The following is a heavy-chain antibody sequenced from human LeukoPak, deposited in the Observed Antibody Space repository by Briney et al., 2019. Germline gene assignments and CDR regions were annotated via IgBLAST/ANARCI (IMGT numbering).Heavy chain of an antibody. D-gene: IGHD3-3*01. V-gene: IGHV3-53*01. CDR3: ARDISSWSGYSVRQFDY. Sequence: GGSLRLSCAASGFTVSNTYMSWVRQAPGKGLEWVSLIYSGGGTYSADSVKGRFTISRDISKNTLYLQMNSLRAEDTAVYYCARDISSWSGYSVRQFDYWGQGTLVTVSS. CDR2: IYSGGGT. CDR1: GFTVSNTY. J-gene: IGHJ4*02.